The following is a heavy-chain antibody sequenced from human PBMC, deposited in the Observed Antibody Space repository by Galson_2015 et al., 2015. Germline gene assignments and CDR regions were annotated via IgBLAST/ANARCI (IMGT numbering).Heavy chain of an antibody. Sequence: LRLSCAAAGFTFSNYALNWVRQAPGKGLEWVSGMSGSSTTTYYANSVKGRFTISRDNSKNTLYLHMNSLRAEDTALYYCARACLPCSGDSCYSIHRGFDYWGQGTLVTVSS. CDR2: MSGSSTTT. CDR1: GFTFSNYA. D-gene: IGHD2-15*01. J-gene: IGHJ4*02. V-gene: IGHV3-23*01. CDR3: ARACLPCSGDSCYSIHRGFDY.